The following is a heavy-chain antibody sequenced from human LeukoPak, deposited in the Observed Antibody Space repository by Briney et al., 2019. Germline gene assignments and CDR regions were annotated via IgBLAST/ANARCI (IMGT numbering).Heavy chain of an antibody. CDR3: ARARRTYYYDSPGGY. CDR2: INPNSGGT. D-gene: IGHD3-22*01. CDR1: GYTFTTYG. Sequence: ASVKVSCKASGYTFTTYGITWVRQAPGQGLEWMGWINPNSGGTNYAQKFQGRVTMTRDTSISTAYMELSRLRSDDTAVYYCARARRTYYYDSPGGYWGRGTLVTVSS. V-gene: IGHV1-2*02. J-gene: IGHJ4*02.